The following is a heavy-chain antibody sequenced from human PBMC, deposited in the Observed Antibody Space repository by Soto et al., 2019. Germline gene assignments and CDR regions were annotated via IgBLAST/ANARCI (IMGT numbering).Heavy chain of an antibody. V-gene: IGHV4-31*03. CDR1: GGSISSGGYY. D-gene: IGHD4-4*01. CDR3: TRRLSNPGWFEP. CDR2: IYYSGST. Sequence: QVQLQESGPGLVKPSHTLSLTCTVSGGSISSGGYYWSWTRQHPGKGLEWIGYIYYSGSTYYNPSFKSRVTISVDTSKTQFSLKVSSVTAADTAVYYCTRRLSNPGWFEPWGQGNVVTVSS. J-gene: IGHJ5*02.